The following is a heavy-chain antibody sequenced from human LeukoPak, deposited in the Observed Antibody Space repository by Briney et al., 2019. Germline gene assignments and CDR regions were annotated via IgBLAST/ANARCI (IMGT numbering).Heavy chain of an antibody. CDR3: ARDRRVYCSSTSCYRGPPDY. CDR2: INPNSGGT. Sequence: ASVKVSCKASGYTFTGYYMHWVRQAPGQGLGWMGWINPNSGGTNYAQKFQGRVTMTRGTSISTAYMELSRLRSDDTAVYYCARDRRVYCSSTSCYRGPPDYWGQGTLVTVSS. J-gene: IGHJ4*02. D-gene: IGHD2-2*02. CDR1: GYTFTGYY. V-gene: IGHV1-2*02.